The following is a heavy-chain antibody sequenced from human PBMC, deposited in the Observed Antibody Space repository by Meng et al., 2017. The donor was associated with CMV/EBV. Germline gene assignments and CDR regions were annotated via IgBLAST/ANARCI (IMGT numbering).Heavy chain of an antibody. CDR2: IIPIFGTA. CDR1: GGTFSSYA. D-gene: IGHD3-10*01. Sequence: SVKVSCKASGGTFSSYAISWVRQAPGQGLEWMGGIIPIFGTANYAQKFQGRVTITTDESTSTAYMELSSLRSEDTAVYYCARVPRITMVREVEYGMDVWGQGTTVTVSS. V-gene: IGHV1-69*05. CDR3: ARVPRITMVREVEYGMDV. J-gene: IGHJ6*02.